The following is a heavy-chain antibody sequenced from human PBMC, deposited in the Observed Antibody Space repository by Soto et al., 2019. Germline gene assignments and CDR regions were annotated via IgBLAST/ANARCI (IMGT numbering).Heavy chain of an antibody. CDR1: GYTSTSYA. CDR2: INAGNGNT. Sequence: GASVKVSCKASGYTSTSYAMHWVRQAPGQRLEWMGWINAGNGNTKYSQKFQGRVTITRDTSASTAYMELSSLRSEDTAVYYCAKSATIPAAIAYWGQGTLVTVSS. V-gene: IGHV1-3*01. CDR3: AKSATIPAAIAY. J-gene: IGHJ4*02. D-gene: IGHD2-2*02.